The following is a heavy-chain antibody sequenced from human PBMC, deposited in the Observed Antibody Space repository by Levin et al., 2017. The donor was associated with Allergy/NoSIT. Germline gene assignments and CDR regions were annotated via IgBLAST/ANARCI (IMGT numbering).Heavy chain of an antibody. CDR2: ISWNSGSI. Sequence: GGSLRLSCAASGFTFDDYAMHWVRQAPGKGLEWVSGISWNSGSIGYADSVKGRFTISRDNAKNSLYLQMNRLRTEDTALYYCATDNVGLPDAFDSWGQGTMVSVSS. D-gene: IGHD3-10*01. CDR3: ATDNVGLPDAFDS. CDR1: GFTFDDYA. J-gene: IGHJ3*02. V-gene: IGHV3-9*01.